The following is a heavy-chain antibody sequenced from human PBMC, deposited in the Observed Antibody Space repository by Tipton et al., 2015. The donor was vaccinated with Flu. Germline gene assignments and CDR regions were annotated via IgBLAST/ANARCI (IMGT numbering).Heavy chain of an antibody. J-gene: IGHJ6*02. CDR1: GGSFSGYY. Sequence: GLVKPSETLSLTCAVYGGSFSGYYWSWIRQSPGKGLEWIGEITHRGGPNYNPSLKSRVTISVDTSKNQFSLKLSSVTAADTAVYYCARSSQGSSWPYYYGMDVWGQGTTVTVSS. CDR3: ARSSQGSSWPYYYGMDV. D-gene: IGHD6-13*01. V-gene: IGHV4-34*01. CDR2: ITHRGGP.